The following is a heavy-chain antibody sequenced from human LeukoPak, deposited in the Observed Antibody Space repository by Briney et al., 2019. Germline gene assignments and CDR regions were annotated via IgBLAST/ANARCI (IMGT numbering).Heavy chain of an antibody. D-gene: IGHD5-24*01. CDR1: GFTVSSNY. J-gene: IGHJ4*02. Sequence: PGGSLRLSCAASGFTVSSNYMTWVRQAPGKGLEWVSVIYSGGSTYYADSVKGRFTISRDNSKNTLYLQMNSLRAEDTDVYYCARDPAGRDGYKGFDYWGQGTLVTVSS. V-gene: IGHV3-53*01. CDR2: IYSGGST. CDR3: ARDPAGRDGYKGFDY.